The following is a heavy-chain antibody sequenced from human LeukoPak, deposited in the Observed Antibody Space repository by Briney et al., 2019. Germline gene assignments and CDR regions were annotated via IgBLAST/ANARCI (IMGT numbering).Heavy chain of an antibody. D-gene: IGHD6-19*01. CDR3: ARAVWQWLVMSPIDY. CDR1: GYTFTSYG. J-gene: IGHJ4*02. Sequence: ASVKVSCKASGYTFTSYGISWVRQAPGQGLEWMGIINPSGGSTSYAQKFQGRVTMTRDTSTSTVYMELSSLRSEDTAVYYCARAVWQWLVMSPIDYWGQGTLVTVSS. V-gene: IGHV1-46*01. CDR2: INPSGGST.